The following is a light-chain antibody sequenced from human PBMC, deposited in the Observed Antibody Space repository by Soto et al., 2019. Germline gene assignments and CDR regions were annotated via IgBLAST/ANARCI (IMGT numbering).Light chain of an antibody. J-gene: IGLJ2*01. CDR2: DVS. CDR3: SSYTSSSTPHVV. CDR1: SSDFGGYNY. V-gene: IGLV2-14*01. Sequence: QSALTQPASVSGSPGQSITISCTGTSSDFGGYNYVSWYQQHPGKAPKLMIYDVSNRPSGVSNRFSGSKSGNTASLTISGLQAEDEADYYCSSYTSSSTPHVVFGGGTQLTVL.